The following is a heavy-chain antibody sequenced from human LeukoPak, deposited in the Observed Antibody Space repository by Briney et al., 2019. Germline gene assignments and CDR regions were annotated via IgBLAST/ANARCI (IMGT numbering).Heavy chain of an antibody. Sequence: SVKVSCKASGGTFSSYAISWVRQAPGQGLEWMGRIIPIFGIANYAQKFQGRVTITADKSTSTAYMELSSLRSEDTAVYYCARDSFYYDSSDPSHFDYWGQGTLVTISS. J-gene: IGHJ4*02. CDR1: GGTFSSYA. V-gene: IGHV1-69*04. CDR3: ARDSFYYDSSDPSHFDY. D-gene: IGHD3-22*01. CDR2: IIPIFGIA.